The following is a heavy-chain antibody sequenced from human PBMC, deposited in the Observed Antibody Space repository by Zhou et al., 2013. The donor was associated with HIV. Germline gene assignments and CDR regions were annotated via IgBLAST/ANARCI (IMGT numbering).Heavy chain of an antibody. D-gene: IGHD5-18*01. CDR3: ARAGEYSSGLFDY. CDR2: IYYSGST. V-gene: IGHV4-59*08. CDR1: GASISSHY. Sequence: VQLQESGPGLVKPSETLSLTCTVSGASISSHYWSWIRQPPGKGLEWIGYIYYSGSTYYNPSLKSRVTMSLDTSKNQFSLKLSSVTAADTAVYYCARAGEYSSGLFDYWGQGTLVTVSS. J-gene: IGHJ4*02.